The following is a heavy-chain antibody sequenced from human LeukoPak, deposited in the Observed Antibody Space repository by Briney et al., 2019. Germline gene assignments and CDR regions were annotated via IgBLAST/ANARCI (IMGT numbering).Heavy chain of an antibody. CDR1: GDSINSSNW. CDR2: IYHSGST. D-gene: IGHD1-26*01. CDR3: TRVGVEATEFDY. J-gene: IGHJ4*02. Sequence: SETLSLTCAVSGDSINSSNWWSWVRQPPGKGLEWIGEIYHSGSTNYNPSLKSRVILSIDKSQNQFSLKLNSVTAADTAVYYCTRVGVEATEFDYWGQGALVTVSS. V-gene: IGHV4-4*02.